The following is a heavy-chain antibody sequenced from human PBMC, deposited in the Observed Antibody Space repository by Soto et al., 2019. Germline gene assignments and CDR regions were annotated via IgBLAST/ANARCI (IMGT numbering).Heavy chain of an antibody. J-gene: IGHJ6*02. CDR1: GGSISSGGYY. CDR3: ARDPSYGDYDMGYYYYGMDV. CDR2: IYYSGST. V-gene: IGHV4-31*03. D-gene: IGHD4-17*01. Sequence: PSETLSLTCTVSGGSISSGGYYWSWIRQHPGKGLEWIGYIYYSGSTYYNPSLKSRVTISVDTSKNQFSLKLSSVTAADTAVYYCARDPSYGDYDMGYYYYGMDVWGQGNTVTVSS.